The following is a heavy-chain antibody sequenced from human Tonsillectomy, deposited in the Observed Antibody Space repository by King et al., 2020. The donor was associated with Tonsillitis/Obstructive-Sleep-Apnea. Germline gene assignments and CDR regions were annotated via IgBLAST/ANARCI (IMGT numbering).Heavy chain of an antibody. J-gene: IGHJ4*02. CDR1: GFTFSSYA. V-gene: IGHV3-23*04. Sequence: VQLVESGGGLVQPGGSLRLSCAASGFTFSSYAMSWVRQAPGKGLEWVSAISGSGGSTYYADSVKGRFTISRDNSKNTLYLQMNSLRAEDTAVYYCARFPYKYYGSGGYYFDYWGQGTLVTVSS. CDR2: ISGSGGST. D-gene: IGHD3-10*01. CDR3: ARFPYKYYGSGGYYFDY.